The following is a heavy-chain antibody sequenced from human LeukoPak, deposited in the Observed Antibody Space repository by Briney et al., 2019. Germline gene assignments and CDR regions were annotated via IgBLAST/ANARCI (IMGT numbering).Heavy chain of an antibody. CDR2: INHSGST. Sequence: SETLSLTCAVYGGSFSGYYWSWIRQPPGKGLEWIGEINHSGSTNYNPSLKSLVTISVDTSKNQVSLKLSSVTAADTSVYYCARGLGLRYFDWSKNWFDPWGQGTLVTVSS. D-gene: IGHD3-9*01. J-gene: IGHJ5*02. CDR1: GGSFSGYY. CDR3: ARGLGLRYFDWSKNWFDP. V-gene: IGHV4-34*01.